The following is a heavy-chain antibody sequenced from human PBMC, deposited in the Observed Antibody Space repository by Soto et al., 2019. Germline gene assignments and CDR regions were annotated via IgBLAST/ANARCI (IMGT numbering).Heavy chain of an antibody. D-gene: IGHD2-15*01. CDR3: ARHGGRFFDY. CDR1: GGSVSSRNW. CDR2: ISQSGTA. Sequence: QVQLQESGPGLVKPSETLSLTCAVSGGSVSSRNWWSSVRQPPGKGLEWIGQISQSGTANYNPSLKSRVTMSVYKSKKQFSLILGSGTAADLSVYFCARHGGRFFDYWGQGILVTVPS. J-gene: IGHJ4*02. V-gene: IGHV4-4*02.